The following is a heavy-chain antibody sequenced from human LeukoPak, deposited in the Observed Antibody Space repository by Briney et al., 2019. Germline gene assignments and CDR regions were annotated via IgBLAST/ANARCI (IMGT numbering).Heavy chain of an antibody. CDR1: GGSISSYY. D-gene: IGHD3-9*01. CDR2: IYYSGST. Sequence: SETLSLTCTVSGGSISSYYWSWIRQPPGKGLEWIGYIYYSGSTNYNPSLKSRVTISVDTSKNQFSLKLSSVTAADTAVYYRARLTYYDILTGLYYFDYWGQGTLVTVSS. V-gene: IGHV4-59*08. CDR3: ARLTYYDILTGLYYFDY. J-gene: IGHJ4*02.